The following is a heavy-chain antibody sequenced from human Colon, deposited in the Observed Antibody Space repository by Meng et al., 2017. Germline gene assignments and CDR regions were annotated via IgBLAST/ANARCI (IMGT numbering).Heavy chain of an antibody. CDR1: GFTFTSYW. CDR3: ARAYSYGYWYFDL. J-gene: IGHJ2*01. D-gene: IGHD5-18*01. V-gene: IGHV3-74*01. Sequence: EVQLVESGGGLVQPGGSLRLPCAASGFTFTSYWMHWVRQAPGKGLVWVSHVNSDGSRTRYADSVKGRFTISRDTARNTLYLQMNSLRAEDTAVYYCARAYSYGYWYFDLWGRGTLVTVSS. CDR2: VNSDGSRT.